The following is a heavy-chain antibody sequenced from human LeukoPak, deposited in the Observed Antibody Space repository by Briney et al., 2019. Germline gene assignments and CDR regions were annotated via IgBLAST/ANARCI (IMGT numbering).Heavy chain of an antibody. CDR3: ARERFCTSTTCYVGAPFDY. J-gene: IGHJ4*02. V-gene: IGHV3-7*01. D-gene: IGHD2-2*01. Sequence: GGSLRLSCTASGFTFSFYMMNWVRQAPGKGLEWVAGIKQDGSENYYVDSVKGRFTISRDNSKNSLYLQMNSLRAEDTAVYFCARERFCTSTTCYVGAPFDYWGQGTLVTVSS. CDR1: GFTFSFYM. CDR2: IKQDGSEN.